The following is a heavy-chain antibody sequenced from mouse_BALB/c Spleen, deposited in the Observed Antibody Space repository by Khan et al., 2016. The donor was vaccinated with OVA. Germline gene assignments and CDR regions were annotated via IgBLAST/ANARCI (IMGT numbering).Heavy chain of an antibody. CDR2: IDPENGHT. CDR1: GFNIKDYY. J-gene: IGHJ2*01. D-gene: IGHD2-3*01. Sequence: VQLQQSGSEVVRPGALVKLSCKASGFNIKDYYIHWVKQRPEQGLERIGWIDPENGHTVYDPKFQAKATITADTSSNTAYLHLSSLTSEYTADYYCPRSILLYFAFWAQGTTLTVSS. CDR3: PRSILLYFAF. V-gene: IGHV14-1*02.